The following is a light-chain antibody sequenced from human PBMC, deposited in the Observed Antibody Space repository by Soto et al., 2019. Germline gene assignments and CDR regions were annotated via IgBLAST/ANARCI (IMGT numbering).Light chain of an antibody. V-gene: IGKV3-11*01. Sequence: EIVLTQFPATLSLSPGEGATLSCRASQSVSSYLAWYQQKRGQAPRLLIYDSSNRATGIPARFSGSGSGTDFSLTLSSLEPEDFAVYYCQQRSSCPLPFGAGTKVEIK. CDR2: DSS. CDR1: QSVSSY. CDR3: QQRSSCPLP. J-gene: IGKJ4*01.